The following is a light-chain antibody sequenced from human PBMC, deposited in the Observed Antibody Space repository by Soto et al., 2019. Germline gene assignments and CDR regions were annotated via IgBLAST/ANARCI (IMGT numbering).Light chain of an antibody. CDR1: QSFSRSF. CDR3: QQYASSPST. Sequence: EIVLTQSPGTLSLSPGERATLSCRASQSFSRSFLAWYQQRPGQAPRLLLYGASTRATGIPHRFSGSGSGTDFTLSITRLEPEDFAVYYCQQYASSPSTFGQGTRLEIK. CDR2: GAS. J-gene: IGKJ5*01. V-gene: IGKV3-20*01.